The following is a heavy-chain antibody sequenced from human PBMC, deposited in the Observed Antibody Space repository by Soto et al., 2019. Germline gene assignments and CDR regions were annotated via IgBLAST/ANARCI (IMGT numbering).Heavy chain of an antibody. J-gene: IGHJ5*02. Sequence: IRQPPGKGLEWIGEINHSGSTNHNPSLKSRVTISVDTSKNQFSLKLSSVTAADTAVYYCARVSIFVCTVSATWGMETL. CDR2: INHSGST. CDR3: ARVSIFVCTVSAT. V-gene: IGHV4-34*01. D-gene: IGHD3-3*01.